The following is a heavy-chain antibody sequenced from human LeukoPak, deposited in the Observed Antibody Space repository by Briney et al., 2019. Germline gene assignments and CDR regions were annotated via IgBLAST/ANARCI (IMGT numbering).Heavy chain of an antibody. D-gene: IGHD6-19*01. Sequence: SETLSLTCAVYGGSFSGYYWSWIRQPPGKGLEWIGEINHSGSTNYNPSLKSRVTISVDTSKNQFSLKLSSVTAADTAVYYCARRIYSSAAWFDPWGQGTLVTVSS. CDR2: INHSGST. CDR3: ARRIYSSAAWFDP. V-gene: IGHV4-34*01. J-gene: IGHJ5*02. CDR1: GGSFSGYY.